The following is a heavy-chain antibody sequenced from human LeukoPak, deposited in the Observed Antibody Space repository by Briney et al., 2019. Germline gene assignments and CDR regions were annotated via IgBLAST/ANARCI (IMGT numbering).Heavy chain of an antibody. V-gene: IGHV3-23*01. J-gene: IGHJ4*02. CDR1: GFTFSNYA. CDR2: IRGSGDGT. D-gene: IGHD3-10*01. Sequence: GGSLRLSCAASGFTFSNYAMSWVRQAPGRGLEWVSAIRGSGDGTYYADSVKGRFTISRDNSKNTLYLQMNSLRAEDTAVYYCAKGENFYASGSFDYWGQGTLVTVSS. CDR3: AKGENFYASGSFDY.